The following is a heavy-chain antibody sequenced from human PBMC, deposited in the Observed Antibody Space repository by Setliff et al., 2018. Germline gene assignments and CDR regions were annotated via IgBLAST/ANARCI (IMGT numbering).Heavy chain of an antibody. V-gene: IGHV4-34*01. CDR1: GGTFSDYH. D-gene: IGHD6-6*01. J-gene: IGHJ4*02. Sequence: PSETLSLTCAAYGGTFSDYHWTWIRQSPEKGLEWIGVINHRGSTNYNPSLKSRVTISIDTSRDQFSLKLISMIAADTAVYYRARGRNIAARLLDSWGQGTLVTVSS. CDR2: INHRGST. CDR3: ARGRNIAARLLDS.